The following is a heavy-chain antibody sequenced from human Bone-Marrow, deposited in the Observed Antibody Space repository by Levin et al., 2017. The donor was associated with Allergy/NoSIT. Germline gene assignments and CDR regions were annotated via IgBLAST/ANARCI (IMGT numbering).Heavy chain of an antibody. CDR1: GGSIGSGGYH. CDR3: AREDGSTFDY. CDR2: PLSLFLP. V-gene: IGHV4-31*03. Sequence: SQTLSLTCTVSGGSIGSGGYHWSWIRQHPGKGLPVLCPPLSLFLPSSLPSLHSRVTMSLDTSKSQFSLKLTSVTAADTAVYYCAREDGSTFDYWGQGTLVTVSS. J-gene: IGHJ4*02. D-gene: IGHD5-24*01.